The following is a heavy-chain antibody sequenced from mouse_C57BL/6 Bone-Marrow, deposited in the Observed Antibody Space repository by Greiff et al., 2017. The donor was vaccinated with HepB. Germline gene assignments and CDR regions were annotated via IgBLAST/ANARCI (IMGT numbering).Heavy chain of an antibody. CDR3: AGGFYDYDEGFAY. V-gene: IGHV1-80*01. CDR1: GYAFSSYW. CDR2: IYPGDGDT. Sequence: QVQLQQSGAELVKPGASVKISCKASGYAFSSYWMNWVKQRPGKGLEWIGQIYPGDGDTNYNGKFKGKATLTADKSSSTAYMPLSSLTSEDSAVYFCAGGFYDYDEGFAYWGQGTLVTVSA. D-gene: IGHD2-4*01. J-gene: IGHJ3*01.